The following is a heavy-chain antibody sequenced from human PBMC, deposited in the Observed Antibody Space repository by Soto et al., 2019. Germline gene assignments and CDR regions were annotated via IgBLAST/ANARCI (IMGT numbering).Heavy chain of an antibody. CDR3: ANLIVFHSSYYHDY. CDR2: INHSGNT. D-gene: IGHD1-26*01. V-gene: IGHV4-34*01. CDR1: GVPFSGYY. Sequence: SDTLSLTCAVYGVPFSGYYWSWIRQSPGKGLEWIGEINHSGNTNYNPSLKSRVTMLVDTSKNQFSLSLSSVTAADTAVYYCANLIVFHSSYYHDYWGHGTLVTVSS. J-gene: IGHJ4*01.